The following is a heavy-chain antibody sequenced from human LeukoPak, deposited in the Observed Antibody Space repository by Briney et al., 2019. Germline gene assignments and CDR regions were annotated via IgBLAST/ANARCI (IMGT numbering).Heavy chain of an antibody. CDR1: GGYISTSNYY. J-gene: IGHJ4*02. D-gene: IGHD3-3*01. Sequence: SETLSLTCTVSGGYISTSNYYWGWIRQPPGKGLEWIGEINHSGSTNYNPSLKSRVTISVDTSKNQFSLKLSSVTAADTAVYYCARGQDFWSGYNYWGQGTLVTVSS. CDR2: INHSGST. CDR3: ARGQDFWSGYNY. V-gene: IGHV4-39*07.